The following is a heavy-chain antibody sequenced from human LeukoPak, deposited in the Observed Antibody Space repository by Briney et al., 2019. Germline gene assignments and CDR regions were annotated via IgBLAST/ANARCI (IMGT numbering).Heavy chain of an antibody. D-gene: IGHD2-2*01. Sequence: ASVKVSCKGSGYSFRSYGINWVRQAPGQGLEWMGWISGYNGNTNYAQMVQGRVTMTTDTSTSTAYMELRSLRFDDTAMYYCARDVGDIVTIPAAITVPWGQGTLVTVSS. CDR1: GYSFRSYG. V-gene: IGHV1-18*01. CDR3: ARDVGDIVTIPAAITVP. CDR2: ISGYNGNT. J-gene: IGHJ5*02.